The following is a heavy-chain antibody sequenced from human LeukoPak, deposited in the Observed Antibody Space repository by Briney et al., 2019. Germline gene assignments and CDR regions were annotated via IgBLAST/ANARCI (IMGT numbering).Heavy chain of an antibody. J-gene: IGHJ4*02. CDR2: VYYSGSN. CDR1: GASISSYY. D-gene: IGHD2-15*01. V-gene: IGHV4-59*01. CDR3: ARSFYCSGGTCLRLFDY. Sequence: PSETLSLTCTVSGASISSYYWSWIRQPPGKGLEWIGYVYYSGSNNYNPSLKSRVTISVDTSKNQFSLKLRSVTAADTAVYYCARSFYCSGGTCLRLFDYWGQGTLVTVSS.